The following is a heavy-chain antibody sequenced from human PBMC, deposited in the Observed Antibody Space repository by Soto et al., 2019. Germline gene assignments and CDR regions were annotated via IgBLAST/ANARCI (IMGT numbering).Heavy chain of an antibody. V-gene: IGHV4-30-4*01. CDR1: GGSISSGNYY. J-gene: IGHJ4*02. Sequence: QVQLQESGPGLVKPSQNLSLTCTVSGGSISSGNYYWSWIRQPPGKVLEWIGFISYSGSTYYNASLKSRVTISVDMSKNQFSLNLNSVTAAETAVYYCATMGTPATGLYYFDYWGQGTLVTVS. D-gene: IGHD1-7*01. CDR3: ATMGTPATGLYYFDY. CDR2: ISYSGST.